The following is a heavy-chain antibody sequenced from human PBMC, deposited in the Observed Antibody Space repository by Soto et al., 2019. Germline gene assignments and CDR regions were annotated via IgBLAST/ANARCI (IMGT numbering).Heavy chain of an antibody. CDR3: VRDRGVTLGTRGRPYRAA. CDR2: ISSRSSTI. Sequence: EVQLVESGGGLIQPGWSLRVSCEPSGFTFSGYGMKWVRQAPGKGLEWISHISSRSSTIYYADSVRGRFIISRDNARNSLYLHMTSLSAEDTAVYYCVRDRGVTLGTRGRPYRAAWGKGTTVTVSS. V-gene: IGHV3-48*01. D-gene: IGHD2-21*02. CDR1: GFTFSGYG. J-gene: IGHJ6*03.